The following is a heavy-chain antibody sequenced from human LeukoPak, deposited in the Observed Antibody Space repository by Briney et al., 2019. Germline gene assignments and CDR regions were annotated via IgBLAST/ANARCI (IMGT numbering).Heavy chain of an antibody. CDR2: FDPEDGET. CDR3: ATARHTTTAVADPYYYYYGMDV. J-gene: IGHJ6*02. D-gene: IGHD6-19*01. Sequence: ASVKVSCKVSGYTLTELSMHWVRQAPGKGLEWMGGFDPEDGETIYAQKFQGRVTMTEDTSTDTAYMELSSLRSEDTAVYYCATARHTTTAVADPYYYYYGMDVWGQGTTVTVSS. CDR1: GYTLTELS. V-gene: IGHV1-24*01.